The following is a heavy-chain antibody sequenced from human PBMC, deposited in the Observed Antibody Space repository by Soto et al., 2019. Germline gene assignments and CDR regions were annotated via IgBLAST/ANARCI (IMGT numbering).Heavy chain of an antibody. J-gene: IGHJ5*02. CDR2: TYFRSKWYN. CDR1: GDSVSSNTAP. Sequence: PSQTLSLTCAISGDSVSSNTAPWNWIRHSPSRGLEWLGRTYFRSKWYNDYAVSVKSRIIINPDTSNNQFSLQLNSVTPEDTAVYFCAKGDNLGPKTGYAFDPWGQGIMVTVSS. V-gene: IGHV6-1*01. D-gene: IGHD5-12*01. CDR3: AKGDNLGPKTGYAFDP.